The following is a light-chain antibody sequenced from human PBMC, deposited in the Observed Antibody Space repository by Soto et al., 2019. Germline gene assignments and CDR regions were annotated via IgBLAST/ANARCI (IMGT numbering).Light chain of an antibody. Sequence: QSALTQPASVSGSPGQSITISCTGTSSDVGGYNYVSWYQQHPGKAPKLMIYEVSNRPSGVSNRFSGSKSGNTASLTISGRQAEDEADYYCCSYTGSSTLFVFGTGTKLTVL. J-gene: IGLJ1*01. CDR1: SSDVGGYNY. CDR3: CSYTGSSTLFV. CDR2: EVS. V-gene: IGLV2-14*01.